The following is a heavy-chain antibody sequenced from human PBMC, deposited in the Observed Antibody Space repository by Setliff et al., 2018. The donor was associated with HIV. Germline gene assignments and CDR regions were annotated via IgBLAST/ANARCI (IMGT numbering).Heavy chain of an antibody. J-gene: IGHJ3*02. CDR2: FDPEDDET. Sequence: ASVKVSCKLSGHSLTELSIHWVRQAPGEGLEWVGGFDPEDDETVYAEKFQGRVMMTEDTSTDTAYMALSSLKSEDTAMYYCATSGFYDILTGPTPGVFDIWGQGTMVNVSS. CDR3: ATSGFYDILTGPTPGVFDI. V-gene: IGHV1-24*01. D-gene: IGHD3-9*01. CDR1: GHSLTELS.